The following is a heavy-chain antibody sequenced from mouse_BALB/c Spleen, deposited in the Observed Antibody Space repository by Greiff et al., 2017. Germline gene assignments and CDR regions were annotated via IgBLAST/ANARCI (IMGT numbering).Heavy chain of an antibody. Sequence: VQLQESGPGLVAPSQSLSITCTVSGFSLTSYDISWIRQPPGKGLEWLGVIWTGGGTNYNSAFMSRLSISKDNSKSQVFLKMNSLQTDDTAIYYCVRGLRLRGDFDYWGQGTTLTVSS. CDR2: IWTGGGT. D-gene: IGHD1-2*01. V-gene: IGHV2-9-2*01. J-gene: IGHJ2*01. CDR1: GFSLTSYD. CDR3: VRGLRLRGDFDY.